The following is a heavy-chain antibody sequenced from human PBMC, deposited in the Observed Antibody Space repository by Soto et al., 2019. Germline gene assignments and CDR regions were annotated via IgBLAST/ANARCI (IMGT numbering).Heavy chain of an antibody. CDR1: GYSFTSYW. CDR3: ARMVSSSWNYNWFDP. J-gene: IGHJ5*02. Sequence: GESLKISCKGSGYSFTSYWIGWVRQMPGKGLEWMGIIYPGDSDTRYSPSFQGQVTISADKSISTAYLQWSSLKASDTAMYYCARMVSSSWNYNWFDPWGQGTLVTVSS. V-gene: IGHV5-51*01. D-gene: IGHD6-13*01. CDR2: IYPGDSDT.